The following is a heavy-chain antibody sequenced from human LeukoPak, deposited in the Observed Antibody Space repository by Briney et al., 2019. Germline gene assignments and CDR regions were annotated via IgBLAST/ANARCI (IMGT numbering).Heavy chain of an antibody. CDR2: IKADGSGK. CDR1: GFALSGYW. V-gene: IGHV3-7*01. Sequence: GGSLRLSCAASGFALSGYWMTWVRQAPGMGLERVANIKADGSGKYYVDSVRGRFSISRDNAKNSLYLELNSLRAEDTGVYFCARDRGWQQFDYWGQGTLVTVSS. CDR3: ARDRGWQQFDY. J-gene: IGHJ4*01. D-gene: IGHD5-24*01.